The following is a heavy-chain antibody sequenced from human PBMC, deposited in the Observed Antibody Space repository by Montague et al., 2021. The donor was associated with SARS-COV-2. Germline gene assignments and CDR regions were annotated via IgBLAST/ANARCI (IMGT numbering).Heavy chain of an antibody. J-gene: IGHJ4*02. V-gene: IGHV4-59*08. D-gene: IGHD2-2*01. CDR2: IYHSGTT. CDR1: GGSIRNYY. CDR3: ARLVPSGNVVVVPAGPFDY. Sequence: SETPSLTCTVSGGSIRNYYWSWIRQPPGKGLEWIVHIYHSGTTNXNPSLKSRVTTSVDTSKNQFSLKLTSVTPADTAVYYCARLVPSGNVVVVPAGPFDYWGQGTLVTVS.